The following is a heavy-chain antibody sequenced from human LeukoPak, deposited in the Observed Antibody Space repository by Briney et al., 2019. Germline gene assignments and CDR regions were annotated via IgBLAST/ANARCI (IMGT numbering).Heavy chain of an antibody. CDR1: GYNFASYW. J-gene: IGHJ6*02. Sequence: GESLKISCKGSGYNFASYWIAWVRQMPGKGLEWMGTIYPADSDKRYSPSFQGQVTISADKSLSTAYLQWSSLKASDTAIYYCGRPPHDFGTPRRGLDVGGQGTTVIVSS. CDR2: IYPADSDK. V-gene: IGHV5-51*01. CDR3: GRPPHDFGTPRRGLDV. D-gene: IGHD1-14*01.